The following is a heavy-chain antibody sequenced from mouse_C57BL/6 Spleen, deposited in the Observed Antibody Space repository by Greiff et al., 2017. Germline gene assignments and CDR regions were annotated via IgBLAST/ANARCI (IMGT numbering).Heavy chain of an antibody. V-gene: IGHV1-39*01. CDR2: INPNYGTT. D-gene: IGHD1-1*01. CDR3: ATYGSSLRYFDY. Sequence: EVQLKESGPELVKPGASVKISCKASGYSFTDYNMNWVKPSNGKSLEWIGVINPNYGTTSYNQKFKGKATFTGDQSSSTAYMQLNSLTSEDSAVYYCATYGSSLRYFDYWGQGTTLTVSS. J-gene: IGHJ2*01. CDR1: GYSFTDYN.